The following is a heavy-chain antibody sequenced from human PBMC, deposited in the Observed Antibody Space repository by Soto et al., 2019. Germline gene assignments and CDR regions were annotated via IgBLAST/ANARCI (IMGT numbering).Heavy chain of an antibody. CDR1: GGPISSSNW. V-gene: IGHV4-4*02. J-gene: IGHJ4*02. CDR3: ARVGLRYFDWLREGIGY. Sequence: PSETLSLTCAVSGGPISSSNWWSWVRQPPGKGLEWIGEIYHSGSTNYNPSLKSRVTISVDKSKNQFSLKLSSVTAADTAVYYCARVGLRYFDWLREGIGYWGQGTLVTVSS. D-gene: IGHD3-9*01. CDR2: IYHSGST.